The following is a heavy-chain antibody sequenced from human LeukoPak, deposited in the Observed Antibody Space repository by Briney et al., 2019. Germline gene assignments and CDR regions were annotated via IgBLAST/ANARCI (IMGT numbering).Heavy chain of an antibody. Sequence: GGSLRLSCAASGFSFSTYAMSWVRQAPGKGLEWVSGISGSAGRTYHAESVKGRFTISRDNSKNTLFLQMNSLTAEDTAVYYCAKDLTVTARGTYPFDIWGPGTMVTVSS. J-gene: IGHJ3*02. D-gene: IGHD3-16*02. V-gene: IGHV3-23*01. CDR2: ISGSAGRT. CDR3: AKDLTVTARGTYPFDI. CDR1: GFSFSTYA.